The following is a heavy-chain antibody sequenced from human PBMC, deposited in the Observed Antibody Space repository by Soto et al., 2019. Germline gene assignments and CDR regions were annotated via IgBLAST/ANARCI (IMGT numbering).Heavy chain of an antibody. V-gene: IGHV3-33*05. CDR2: ISSDGSKQ. CDR3: ANGDPAAGPAQH. D-gene: IGHD6-25*01. J-gene: IGHJ1*01. CDR1: GFPFRSYG. Sequence: GGSLRLSCAWSGFPFRSYGMQWVRQTPGEGLEWVAAISSDGSKQFYGDSVKGRFTISRDNSREMFYLQMDGLRVADTAVYYCANGDPAAGPAQHWGQGTQVTVSS.